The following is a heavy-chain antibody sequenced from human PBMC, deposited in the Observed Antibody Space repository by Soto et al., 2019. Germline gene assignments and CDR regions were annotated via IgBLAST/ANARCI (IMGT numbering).Heavy chain of an antibody. V-gene: IGHV3-30-3*01. CDR3: LRPEYYYDSSGYPPAFDI. Sequence: QVQLVECGGGVVQPGRSLSLSCAASGFTFSSYAMHWVRQAPGKGLEWVAVLSYDGSNKYYAYSVKGRFTISRDNSKNTLYLQMNSLRAEETAVYYCLRPEYYYDSSGYPPAFDIWGQGTMVTVSS. CDR2: LSYDGSNK. J-gene: IGHJ3*02. D-gene: IGHD3-22*01. CDR1: GFTFSSYA.